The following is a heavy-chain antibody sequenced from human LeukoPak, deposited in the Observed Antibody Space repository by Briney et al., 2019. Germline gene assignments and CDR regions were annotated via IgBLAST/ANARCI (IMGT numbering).Heavy chain of an antibody. CDR3: ARDHHGDYDGNNWFDP. Sequence: SETLSLTCTVSGYSISSGYYWGWIRQPPGKGLEWIGSIYHSGSTYYNPSLKSRVTISVDTSKNQFSLKLSSVTAADTAVYYCARDHHGDYDGNNWFDPWGQGTLVTVSS. CDR2: IYHSGST. J-gene: IGHJ5*02. CDR1: GYSISSGYY. D-gene: IGHD4-17*01. V-gene: IGHV4-38-2*02.